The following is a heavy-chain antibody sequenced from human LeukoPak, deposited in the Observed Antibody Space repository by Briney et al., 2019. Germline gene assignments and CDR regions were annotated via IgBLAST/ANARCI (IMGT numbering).Heavy chain of an antibody. CDR2: IYYSGST. D-gene: IGHD3-10*01. CDR1: GGSISGGGYY. Sequence: SQTLSLTCTVSGGSISGGGYYWSWIRQHPGKGLEWIGYIYYSGSTYYNPSLKSRVTISVDTSKNQFSLKLSSVTAADTAVYYCARDNSGSFDYWGQGTLVTVSS. V-gene: IGHV4-31*03. CDR3: ARDNSGSFDY. J-gene: IGHJ4*02.